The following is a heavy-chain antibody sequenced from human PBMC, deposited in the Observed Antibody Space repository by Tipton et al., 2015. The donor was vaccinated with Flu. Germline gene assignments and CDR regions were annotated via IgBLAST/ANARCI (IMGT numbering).Heavy chain of an antibody. J-gene: IGHJ4*02. Sequence: TLSLTCNVSGGSINRYYWSWIRQSVGKGPEWIGRTHTNGNTNYNSSFGSRLTMSVDTSKNQFSLKLSSVTAADTAVYYCARVGVVTPFDYWGQGTLVTVSS. CDR1: GGSINRYY. D-gene: IGHD4-23*01. V-gene: IGHV4-4*07. CDR3: ARVGVVTPFDY. CDR2: THTNGNT.